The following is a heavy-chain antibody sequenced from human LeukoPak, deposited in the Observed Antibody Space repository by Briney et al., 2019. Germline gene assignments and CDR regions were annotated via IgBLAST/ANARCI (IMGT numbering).Heavy chain of an antibody. Sequence: GSLRLSCVASGFTFSSYAMSWVRQAPGKGLEWVSAISGSGGSTYYADSVKGRFTISRDNSKNTLYLQMNSLRAEDTAVYYCAKAPGRYCSGGSCYSDYWGQGTLVTVSS. J-gene: IGHJ4*02. CDR3: AKAPGRYCSGGSCYSDY. D-gene: IGHD2-15*01. CDR1: GFTFSSYA. CDR2: ISGSGGST. V-gene: IGHV3-23*01.